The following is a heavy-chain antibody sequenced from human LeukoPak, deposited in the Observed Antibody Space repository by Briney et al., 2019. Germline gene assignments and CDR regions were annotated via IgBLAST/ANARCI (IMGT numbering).Heavy chain of an antibody. CDR2: IRSRANTYAT. D-gene: IGHD2-15*01. CDR3: TRDLGYCGGGSCLTFDY. J-gene: IGHJ4*02. Sequence: GRSLRLSCAPSGFTFSSYGMHWVRQASGKGLEWVGHIRSRANTYATAYAASVKGRFTISRDDSRNTAFLQMNSLKTEDTAVYYCTRDLGYCGGGSCLTFDYWGQGALVTVSS. CDR1: GFTFSSYG. V-gene: IGHV3-73*01.